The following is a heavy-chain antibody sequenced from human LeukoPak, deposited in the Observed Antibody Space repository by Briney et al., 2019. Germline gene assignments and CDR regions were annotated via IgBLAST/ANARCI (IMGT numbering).Heavy chain of an antibody. CDR1: GGSISSYY. CDR2: IYYSGST. J-gene: IGHJ4*02. D-gene: IGHD1-26*01. Sequence: PSETLSLTCTISGGSISSYYWSWIRQPPGKGLEWIGYIYYSGSTSYNPSLKSRVTMSVDRSKNQFSLKLSSVTAADTALYYCARKGDRGSAGFFDYWGQGTLVTVSS. CDR3: ARKGDRGSAGFFDY. V-gene: IGHV4-59*01.